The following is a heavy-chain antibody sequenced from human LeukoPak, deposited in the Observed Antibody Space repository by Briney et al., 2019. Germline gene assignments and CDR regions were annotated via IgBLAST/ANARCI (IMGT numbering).Heavy chain of an antibody. D-gene: IGHD2-2*01. CDR3: ARMPVALDI. CDR1: GYTFTGYY. V-gene: IGHV1-2*02. J-gene: IGHJ3*02. CDR2: INPNSGGT. Sequence: ASVKVSCKASGYTFTGYYMHWVRRAPGQGLEWMGWINPNSGGTNYAQKFQGRVTMTRDTSISTVYMELNRLTSDDTAIYYCARMPVALDIWGQGTRVTVSS.